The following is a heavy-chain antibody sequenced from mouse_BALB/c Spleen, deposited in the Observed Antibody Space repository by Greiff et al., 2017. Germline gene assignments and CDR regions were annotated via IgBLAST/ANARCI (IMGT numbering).Heavy chain of an antibody. Sequence: VQLKQSGAELVRSGASVKLSCTASGFNIKDYYMHWVKQRPEQGLEWIGWIDPENGDTEYAPKFQGKATMTADTSSNTAYLQLSSLTSEDTAVYYCNALGSSGYGYWGQGTTLTVSS. V-gene: IGHV14-4*02. CDR3: NALGSSGYGY. CDR1: GFNIKDYY. CDR2: IDPENGDT. J-gene: IGHJ2*01. D-gene: IGHD3-1*01.